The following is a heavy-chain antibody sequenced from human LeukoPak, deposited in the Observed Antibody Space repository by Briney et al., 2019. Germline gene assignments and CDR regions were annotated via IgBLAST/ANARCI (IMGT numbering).Heavy chain of an antibody. V-gene: IGHV3-33*01. D-gene: IGHD5-18*01. CDR3: ARDGRGYSYGPWAFDI. Sequence: GRSLRLSCAASGFTFSSYGMHWVRQAPGKGLEWVAVIWYDGSNKYYADSVKGRFTISRDNSKNTLYLQMNSLRAEDTAVYYCARDGRGYSYGPWAFDIWGQGTMVTVPS. J-gene: IGHJ3*02. CDR1: GFTFSSYG. CDR2: IWYDGSNK.